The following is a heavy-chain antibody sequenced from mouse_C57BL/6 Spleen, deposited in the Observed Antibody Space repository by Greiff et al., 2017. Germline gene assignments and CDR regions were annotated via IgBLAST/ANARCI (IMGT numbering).Heavy chain of an antibody. V-gene: IGHV1-26*01. CDR2: INPNNGGT. D-gene: IGHD2-10*02. CDR1: GYTFTDYY. Sequence: EVQLQQSGPELVKPGASVKISCKASGYTFTDYYMNWVKQSHGKSLEWIGDINPNNGGTSYNQKFKGKATLTVDKSSSTAYMQLSSLTSEDSAVYYCARRDSILYYAMDYWGQGTSVTVSS. CDR3: ARRDSILYYAMDY. J-gene: IGHJ4*01.